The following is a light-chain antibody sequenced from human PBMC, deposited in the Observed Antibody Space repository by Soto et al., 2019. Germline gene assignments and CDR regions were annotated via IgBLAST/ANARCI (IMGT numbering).Light chain of an antibody. J-gene: IGLJ2*01. V-gene: IGLV2-23*01. CDR2: EGS. Sequence: ALTQPASVSGSPGQSITISCTGTSSDVGSYNLVSWYQQHPGKAPKLMIYEGSKRPSGVSNRFSGSKSGNTASLTISGLQAEDEADYYCCSYAGSSTSVFGGGTKVTVL. CDR3: CSYAGSSTSV. CDR1: SSDVGSYNL.